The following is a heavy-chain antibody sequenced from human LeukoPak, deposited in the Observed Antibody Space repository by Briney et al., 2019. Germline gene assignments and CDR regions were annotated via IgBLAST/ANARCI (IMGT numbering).Heavy chain of an antibody. V-gene: IGHV3-23*01. D-gene: IGHD3-16*02. Sequence: PGGSLRLSCAASGFTFSSYAMSWVRQAPGKGLEWVSGISGSGGSTYCADSVKGRFTISRDNSKNTLYLQMNSLRAEDTAVYYCANPRLYDYVWGSYPYWGQGTLVTVSS. J-gene: IGHJ4*02. CDR2: ISGSGGST. CDR3: ANPRLYDYVWGSYPY. CDR1: GFTFSSYA.